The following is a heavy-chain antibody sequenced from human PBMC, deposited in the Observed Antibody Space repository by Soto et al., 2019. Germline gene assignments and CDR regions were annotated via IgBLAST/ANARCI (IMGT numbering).Heavy chain of an antibody. CDR3: ARDLEYDFYDF. J-gene: IGHJ4*02. CDR2: SNTDGST. Sequence: QVQLVQSGAEVKKPGASVKIYCKASGYTFSSYYMHWVRQAPGQGLEWMGKSNTDGSTRYAQKFQGRVTMTRDTSASTVYMELTYLTSEDTAVYYCARDLEYDFYDFWGQGTLVTVSS. V-gene: IGHV1-46*01. D-gene: IGHD3-3*01. CDR1: GYTFSSYY.